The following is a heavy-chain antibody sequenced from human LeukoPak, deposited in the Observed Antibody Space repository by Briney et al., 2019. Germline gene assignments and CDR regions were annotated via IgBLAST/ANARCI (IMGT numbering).Heavy chain of an antibody. D-gene: IGHD3-16*01. CDR2: IYHSGST. CDR1: GGSISSGGYY. J-gene: IGHJ4*02. Sequence: SETLSLTCTASGGSISSGGYYWSWIRQPPGKGLEWIGYIYHSGSTYYNPSLKSRVTISVDKSKNQFSLKLSSVTAADTAVYYCATRVRGSFDYWGQGTLVTVSS. V-gene: IGHV4-30-2*01. CDR3: ATRVRGSFDY.